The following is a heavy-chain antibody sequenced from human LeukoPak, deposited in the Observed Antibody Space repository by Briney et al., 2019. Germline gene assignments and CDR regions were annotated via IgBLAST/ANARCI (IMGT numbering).Heavy chain of an antibody. CDR2: INHSGST. CDR3: ARSTGY. V-gene: IGHV4-38-2*02. D-gene: IGHD2-8*02. Sequence: SETLSLTCTVSGYSISSGYYWGWIRPPPGKGLEWIGEINHSGSTNYNPSLKSRVTISVDTSKNQFSLKLSSVTAADTAVYYCARSTGYWGQGTLVTVSS. CDR1: GYSISSGYY. J-gene: IGHJ4*02.